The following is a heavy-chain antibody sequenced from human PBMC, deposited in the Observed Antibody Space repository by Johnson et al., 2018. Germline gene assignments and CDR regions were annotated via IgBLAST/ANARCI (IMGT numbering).Heavy chain of an antibody. CDR1: GFTLSSYW. CDR2: INTDGVTP. V-gene: IGHV3-74*01. CDR3: VGPVSWYFDL. D-gene: IGHD1-26*01. J-gene: IGHJ2*01. Sequence: VQLQESGGGLVQPGGSLRLSCAASGFTLSSYWMHWVRQAPGKGLVWVSRINTDGVTPYYADSVKGRFTIFRDNVRKLAFLQMNRLRSEATAGYYCVGPVSWYFDLWGRGTLVTVSS.